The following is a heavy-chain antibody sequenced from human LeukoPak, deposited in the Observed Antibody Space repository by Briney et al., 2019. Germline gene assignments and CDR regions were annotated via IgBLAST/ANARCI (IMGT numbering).Heavy chain of an antibody. Sequence: PGGSLRLSCAASGFTFSSYWMSWVRQAPGKGLEWAANIKQDGSEKYHVDSVKGRFTISRDNAKNSLYLQMNSLRAEDTAVYYCARGDGYNFAIFDYWGQGTLVTVSS. CDR1: GFTFSSYW. D-gene: IGHD5-24*01. CDR2: IKQDGSEK. CDR3: ARGDGYNFAIFDY. V-gene: IGHV3-7*01. J-gene: IGHJ4*02.